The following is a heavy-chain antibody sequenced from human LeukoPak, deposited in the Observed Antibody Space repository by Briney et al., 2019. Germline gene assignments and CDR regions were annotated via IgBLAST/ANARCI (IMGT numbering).Heavy chain of an antibody. CDR3: ARVWVDVGNVGSFDY. V-gene: IGHV1-2*02. J-gene: IGHJ4*02. CDR2: INPNSGGT. D-gene: IGHD7-27*01. CDR1: GYTFTGYY. Sequence: ASVKVSCKASGYTFTGYYMHWVRQAPGQGLEWMGWINPNSGGTNYAQKFQGRVTMTRDMFISTAYMELSRLRSDDTAVYYCARVWVDVGNVGSFDYWGQGSLVTVSS.